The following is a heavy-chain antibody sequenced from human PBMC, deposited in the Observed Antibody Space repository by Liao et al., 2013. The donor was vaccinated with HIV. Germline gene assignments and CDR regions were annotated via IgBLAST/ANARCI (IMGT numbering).Heavy chain of an antibody. CDR3: ARVRLAVPGVDAFDI. CDR1: GGSITNYY. Sequence: QVQLQESGPGLVRPSETLSLTCTVSGGSITNYYWTWLRQSAGKGLEWIGRISTSGSSNYNSSLKSRVTMSIDTSKSQVSLKVRSVTAADTAVYFCARVRLAVPGVDAFDIWGQGKWSPSLQ. CDR2: ISTSGSS. V-gene: IGHV4-4*07. J-gene: IGHJ3*02. D-gene: IGHD3-16*01.